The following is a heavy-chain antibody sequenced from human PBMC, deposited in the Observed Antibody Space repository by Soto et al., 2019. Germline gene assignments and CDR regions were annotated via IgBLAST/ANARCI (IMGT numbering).Heavy chain of an antibody. CDR2: IYYRGNA. J-gene: IGHJ4*02. D-gene: IGHD3-9*01. CDR3: ERMEGLATISCYFAF. Sequence: QLQLQESGPGLVKPSETLSLTCSVSDDSINSDEYYWGWIRQPPGMGLEWIGSIYYRGNAYYNPSLQTGVTIYLEKSRSQLYLKRTPVTASDSAVYFWERMEGLATISCYFAFWCPGALVTVSS. V-gene: IGHV4-39*01. CDR1: DDSINSDEYY.